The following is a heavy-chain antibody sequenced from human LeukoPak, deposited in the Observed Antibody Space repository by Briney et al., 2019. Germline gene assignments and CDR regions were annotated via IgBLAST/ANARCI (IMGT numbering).Heavy chain of an antibody. CDR3: ARGGVMENNYYYYYMDV. Sequence: SETLSLTCTVSGGSISSYYWSWIRQPPGKGLEWIGYIYYSGSTNYNPSLKSRVTISVDTSKNQFSLKLSSVTAADTAVYYCARGGVMENNYYYYYMDVWGKGTTVTVSS. CDR1: GGSISSYY. D-gene: IGHD2-8*01. V-gene: IGHV4-59*01. J-gene: IGHJ6*03. CDR2: IYYSGST.